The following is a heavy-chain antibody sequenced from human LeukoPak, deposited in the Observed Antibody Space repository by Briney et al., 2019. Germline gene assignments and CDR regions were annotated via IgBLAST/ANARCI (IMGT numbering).Heavy chain of an antibody. CDR1: GGXINGYY. V-gene: IGHV4-59*01. J-gene: IGHJ4*02. CDR3: ARLRDSTGYHFDY. D-gene: IGHD3-22*01. CDR2: IYYSGST. Sequence: PSETLSLTCTVSGGXINGYYCSWIRQPPGKGLQWIGDIYYSGSTNYNPSLKSRVTMSVDTSKKQLSLNLRSVTAADTAVYYCARLRDSTGYHFDYWGQGTLVTVSS.